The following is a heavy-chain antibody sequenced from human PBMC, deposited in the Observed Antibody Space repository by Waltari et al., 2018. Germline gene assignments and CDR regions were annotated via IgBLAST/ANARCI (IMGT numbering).Heavy chain of an antibody. CDR3: ARGYLGYRPGGGGFDY. CDR2: ISISSSYI. D-gene: IGHD5-18*01. J-gene: IGHJ4*02. CDR1: GFTFSSDS. V-gene: IGHV3-21*01. Sequence: EVQLVESGGGLVMPGGSLRLPGAASGFTFSSDSRNWVRKAPGKGLGWVSSISISSSYIYYADSLKGRFTISRDNAKNSLYLQMNSLRAEDTAVYYCARGYLGYRPGGGGFDYWGQGTLVTVSS.